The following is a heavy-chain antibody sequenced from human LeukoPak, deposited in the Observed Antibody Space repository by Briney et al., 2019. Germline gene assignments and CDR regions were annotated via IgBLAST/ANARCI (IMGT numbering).Heavy chain of an antibody. CDR3: AKDPIVVVPAAYFDY. Sequence: PGGSLRLSCAASGFTFSSYGMHWVRQAPGKGLEWVAFIRYDGSNKYYADSVKGRFTISRDNSKNTLYLQMNSLRAEDTAVYYCAKDPIVVVPAAYFDYWGQGTLVTVSS. CDR1: GFTFSSYG. D-gene: IGHD2-2*01. J-gene: IGHJ4*02. CDR2: IRYDGSNK. V-gene: IGHV3-30*02.